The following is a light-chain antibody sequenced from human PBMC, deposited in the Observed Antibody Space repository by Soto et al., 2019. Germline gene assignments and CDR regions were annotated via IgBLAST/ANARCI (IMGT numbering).Light chain of an antibody. Sequence: EIVMTQSPATLSVSPGERATLSCGASQSVSSNLAWYQQKPGQAPRRLIYGASTRATGIPARFSGSGSGTEFTLTISSLQSEDVAVYYCQQYNNWPPFTFGPGTKVDIK. V-gene: IGKV3-15*01. CDR2: GAS. CDR1: QSVSSN. J-gene: IGKJ3*01. CDR3: QQYNNWPPFT.